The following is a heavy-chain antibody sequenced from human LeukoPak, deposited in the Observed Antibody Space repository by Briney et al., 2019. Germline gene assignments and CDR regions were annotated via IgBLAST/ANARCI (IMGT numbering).Heavy chain of an antibody. CDR1: GGSISSYY. V-gene: IGHV4-59*08. CDR2: IYYSGST. J-gene: IGHJ6*02. Sequence: SETLSLTCTVSGGSISSYYWSWIRQPPGKGLEWIGYIYYSGSTNYNPSLKSRVTVSVDTSKNQFSLKLSSVTAADTAVYYCAKSKGSGFWSGLRYYGMDVWGRGTTVTVSS. D-gene: IGHD3-3*01. CDR3: AKSKGSGFWSGLRYYGMDV.